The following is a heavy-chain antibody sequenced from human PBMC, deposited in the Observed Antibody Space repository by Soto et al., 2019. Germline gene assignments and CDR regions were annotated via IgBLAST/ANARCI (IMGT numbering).Heavy chain of an antibody. Sequence: EVQLVESGGGLVQPGGSLRLSCAASGFTLSSYSMNWVRQAPGKGLEWVSYISSSSSTIYYADSVKGRFTISRDNAKNSLYLQMNSLRDEDTAMYYCARDRPHRTTDGYDYYGMDVWGQGTTVTVSS. D-gene: IGHD1-7*01. J-gene: IGHJ6*02. CDR3: ARDRPHRTTDGYDYYGMDV. CDR2: ISSSSSTI. CDR1: GFTLSSYS. V-gene: IGHV3-48*02.